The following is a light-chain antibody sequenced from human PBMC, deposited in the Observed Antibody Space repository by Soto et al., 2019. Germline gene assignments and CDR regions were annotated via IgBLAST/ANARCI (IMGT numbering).Light chain of an antibody. V-gene: IGLV1-40*01. CDR1: GSTIGAGYD. CDR2: NNN. Sequence: QSVLTQPPSVSGAPGQRVTISCTGSGSTIGAGYDVHWYQQLPGTAPKLLIYNNNNRPSGVPDRFSGSKSGTSAPLAISGLQAEDEADYYCQSYDRSLTVLFGGGTKLTVL. J-gene: IGLJ2*01. CDR3: QSYDRSLTVL.